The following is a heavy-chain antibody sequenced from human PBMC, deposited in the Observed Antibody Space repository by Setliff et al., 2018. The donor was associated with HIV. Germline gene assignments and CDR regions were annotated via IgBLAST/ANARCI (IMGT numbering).Heavy chain of an antibody. D-gene: IGHD3-10*01. CDR3: ARDYNYASGTYNWFDP. CDR1: GYVFTTYV. Sequence: ASVKVSCKASGYVFTTYVINWVRQAPGRGLELMGWINDNTGNPRYAPGFTGRFVFSLDTSATTAHLQINGLKTDDTAVYYCARDYNYASGTYNWFDPWGQGTLVTVSS. J-gene: IGHJ5*02. V-gene: IGHV7-4-1*02. CDR2: INDNTGNP.